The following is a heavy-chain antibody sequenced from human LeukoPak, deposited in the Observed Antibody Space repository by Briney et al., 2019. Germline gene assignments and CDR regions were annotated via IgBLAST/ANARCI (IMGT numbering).Heavy chain of an antibody. D-gene: IGHD3-3*01. J-gene: IGHJ5*02. CDR1: SGSFSGYY. CDR2: INHSGST. CDR3: ARGGSITIFGVVPPRSWFDP. V-gene: IGHV4-34*01. Sequence: SETLSLTCAVYSGSFSGYYWSWIRQPPGKGLEWIGEINHSGSTNYNPSLKSRVTISVDTSKNQFSLKLSSVTAADTAVYYCARGGSITIFGVVPPRSWFDPWGQGTLVTVSS.